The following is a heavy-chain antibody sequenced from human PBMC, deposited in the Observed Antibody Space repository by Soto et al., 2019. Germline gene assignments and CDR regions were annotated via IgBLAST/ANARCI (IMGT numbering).Heavy chain of an antibody. J-gene: IGHJ4*02. Sequence: QVQLVQSGAEVKEPGASMKVSCETSGYSFTSNAMHWVRQAPGQGLVWVGWINTGSGDTKYSQKFQDRVILTRDTSARTAYMELSSLRSEDTAVYYCERRSPWNGVDYWGQGPLVTVSS. CDR2: INTGSGDT. CDR3: ERRSPWNGVDY. V-gene: IGHV1-3*04. D-gene: IGHD1-1*01. CDR1: GYSFTSNA.